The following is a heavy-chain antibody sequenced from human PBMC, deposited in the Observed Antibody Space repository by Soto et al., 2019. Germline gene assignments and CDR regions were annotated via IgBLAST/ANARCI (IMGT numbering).Heavy chain of an antibody. CDR1: GGSFSGYY. J-gene: IGHJ6*02. CDR2: INHSGST. Sequence: SETLSLTCAVYGGSFSGYYWSWIRQPPGKGLEWIGEINHSGSTNYNPSLKSRVTISVDTSKNQFSLKLSSVTAADKAVYYCASTGYSSSWARYYYYYGMDVWGQGTTVTVSS. V-gene: IGHV4-34*01. CDR3: ASTGYSSSWARYYYYYGMDV. D-gene: IGHD6-13*01.